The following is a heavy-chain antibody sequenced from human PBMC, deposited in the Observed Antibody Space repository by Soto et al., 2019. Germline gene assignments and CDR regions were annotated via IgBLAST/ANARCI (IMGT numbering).Heavy chain of an antibody. CDR1: GGSINSGGYY. D-gene: IGHD2-2*01. J-gene: IGHJ4*02. CDR3: ARCRDAFGFDT. CDR2: IHYRGKT. Sequence: QVQLQESGPGLVEPSETLSLTCNVSGGSINSGGYYWGWIRQHPGKGLEWIGYIHYRGKTSYTPYHKSRGSISLDTTGHHFSLKLSSVTVTDTAVYSCARCRDAFGFDTWGQGVLVTVSS. V-gene: IGHV4-31*03.